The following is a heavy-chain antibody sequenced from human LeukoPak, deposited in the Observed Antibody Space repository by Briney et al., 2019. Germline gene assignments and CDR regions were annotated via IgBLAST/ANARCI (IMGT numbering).Heavy chain of an antibody. J-gene: IGHJ4*02. V-gene: IGHV4-59*11. Sequence: SETLSLTCAVSGDSISSHYWSWIRQPPGKGLEWIGYIDYSGGTNYNPSLKSRDTISVDTSKNQFSLNLSSVTAADTAVYYCARGHYYDTSGDYWGQGTLVTVSS. D-gene: IGHD3-22*01. CDR3: ARGHYYDTSGDY. CDR1: GDSISSHY. CDR2: IDYSGGT.